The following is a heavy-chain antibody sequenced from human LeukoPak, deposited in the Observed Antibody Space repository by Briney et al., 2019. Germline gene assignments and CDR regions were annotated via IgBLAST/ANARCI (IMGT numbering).Heavy chain of an antibody. CDR3: AKDRSRSGEATIADY. J-gene: IGHJ4*02. V-gene: IGHV3-23*01. CDR1: GFTFSSYG. Sequence: GGSLRLSCAASGFTFSSYGMSWVRQAPGKGLEWVSAISGSGGSTYYADSVKGRFTISRDNSKNTLYLQMHSLRAEDTAVYYCAKDRSRSGEATIADYWGQGTLVTVSS. CDR2: ISGSGGST. D-gene: IGHD5-12*01.